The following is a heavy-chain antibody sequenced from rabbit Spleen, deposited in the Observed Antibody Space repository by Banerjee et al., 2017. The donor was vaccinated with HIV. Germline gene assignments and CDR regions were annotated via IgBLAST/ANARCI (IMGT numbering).Heavy chain of an antibody. J-gene: IGHJ6*01. V-gene: IGHV1S40*01. D-gene: IGHD8-1*01. CDR2: IAGSSSGST. CDR3: ARDTGSSFSSYGMDL. CDR1: GFDLSSSDY. Sequence: QSLEESGGGLVQPEGSLALTCKASGFDLSSSDYICWVRQAPGKGLEWIACIAGSSSGSTWYASWAKGRFTISKTSSTTVTLQMTSLTVADTATYFCARDTGSSFSSYGMDLWGPGTLVTV.